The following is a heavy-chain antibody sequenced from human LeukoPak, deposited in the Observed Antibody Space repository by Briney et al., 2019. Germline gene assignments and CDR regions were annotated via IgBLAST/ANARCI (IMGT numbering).Heavy chain of an antibody. V-gene: IGHV1-18*01. CDR3: AREEIVVVSQGIAFVI. CDR1: GYTVTSYG. CDR2: ISAYKGNT. Sequence: GASVKVSCKASGYTVTSYGISWVRQAPGQGLEWMGWISAYKGNTNYAQKLQGRVTMTTDTSTSTAYMELRSLRSDDTAVYYCAREEIVVVSQGIAFVIWGQGTMVTVSS. J-gene: IGHJ3*02. D-gene: IGHD3-22*01.